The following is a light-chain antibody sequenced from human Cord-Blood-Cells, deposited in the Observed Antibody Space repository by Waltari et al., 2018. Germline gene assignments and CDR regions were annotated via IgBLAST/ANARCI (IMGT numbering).Light chain of an antibody. J-gene: IGKJ4*02. Sequence: VLLQSPRPLSLSPGETATLSCRPSTSVSISYLAWYKQKPGQAPRLLIYGASSRATGIPDRFSGSGSGTDFTLTISRLEPEDFAVYYGQQYGSSPTFGGGTKVEIK. CDR3: QQYGSSPT. V-gene: IGKV3-20*01. CDR1: TSVSISY. CDR2: GAS.